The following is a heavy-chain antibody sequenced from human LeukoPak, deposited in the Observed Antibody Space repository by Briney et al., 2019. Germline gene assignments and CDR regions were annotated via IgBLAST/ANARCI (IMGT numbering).Heavy chain of an antibody. CDR3: AGDRNSDWYSPLDY. V-gene: IGHV3-23*01. CDR1: GFTFTKCA. Sequence: GGSLRLSCVASGFTFTKCAMSWIRQAPGKGLEWVAIITATGDTAYYADSVKGRFTISRDNPRNTVYMQMDSLRAEDTAIYYCAGDRNSDWYSPLDYWGQGSQVTVSP. D-gene: IGHD6-19*01. J-gene: IGHJ4*02. CDR2: ITATGDTA.